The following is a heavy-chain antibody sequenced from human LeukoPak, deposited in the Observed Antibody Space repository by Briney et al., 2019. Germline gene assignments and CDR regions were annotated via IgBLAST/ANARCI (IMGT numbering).Heavy chain of an antibody. CDR3: ARDHPEYGDAAFDY. Sequence: QPGRSLRLSCAASGFTFSSYGMHWVRPAPGKGLEWVAVIWYDGSNKYYADSVKGRFTISRDNSKNTLYLQMNSLRAEDTAVYYCARDHPEYGDAAFDYWGQGTLVTVSS. J-gene: IGHJ4*02. D-gene: IGHD4-17*01. CDR2: IWYDGSNK. CDR1: GFTFSSYG. V-gene: IGHV3-33*01.